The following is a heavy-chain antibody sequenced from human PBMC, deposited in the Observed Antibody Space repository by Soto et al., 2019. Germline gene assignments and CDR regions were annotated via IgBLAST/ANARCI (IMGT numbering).Heavy chain of an antibody. Sequence: QVQLVQSGAEVKKPGSSVKVSCKASGGTFSSYAISWVRQAPGQGLEWMGGIIPIFGTANYAQKFQGRVTIXXDXSXXTAYMELSSLRSEDTAVYYCARDGTYDSSGYYWDYWGQGTLVTVSS. J-gene: IGHJ4*02. CDR1: GGTFSSYA. D-gene: IGHD3-22*01. CDR2: IIPIFGTA. CDR3: ARDGTYDSSGYYWDY. V-gene: IGHV1-69*12.